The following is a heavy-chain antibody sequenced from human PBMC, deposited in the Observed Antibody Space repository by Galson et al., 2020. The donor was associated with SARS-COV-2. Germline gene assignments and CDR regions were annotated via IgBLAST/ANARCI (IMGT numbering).Heavy chain of an antibody. D-gene: IGHD5-12*01. Sequence: GGSLRLSCPATGFTFSSYAMSWVRKAPGKGLEWVSAISGSGGTTYYADSVTGRLPISRDNSKNTLYLQMNSLRAEDTAVYYCAKGYSGYDWGVYYYYYMDVWGKGTTVTVSS. CDR1: GFTFSSYA. J-gene: IGHJ6*03. CDR2: ISGSGGTT. CDR3: AKGYSGYDWGVYYYYYMDV. V-gene: IGHV3-23*01.